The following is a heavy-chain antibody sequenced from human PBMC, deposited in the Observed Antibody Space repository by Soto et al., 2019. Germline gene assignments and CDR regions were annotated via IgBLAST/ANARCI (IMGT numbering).Heavy chain of an antibody. D-gene: IGHD3-10*01. V-gene: IGHV4-4*07. CDR2: IYTSGST. J-gene: IGHJ3*02. Sequence: QVQLQESGPGLVKPSETLSLTCTVSGGSISSYYWSWIRQPAGKGLEWIGRIYTSGSTNYNPSLKSRVTMSVDTSKNQFSLKLSSVTAADTAVYYCVRAPPTWYYYGSGSYSWAFDIWGQGTMVTVSS. CDR3: VRAPPTWYYYGSGSYSWAFDI. CDR1: GGSISSYY.